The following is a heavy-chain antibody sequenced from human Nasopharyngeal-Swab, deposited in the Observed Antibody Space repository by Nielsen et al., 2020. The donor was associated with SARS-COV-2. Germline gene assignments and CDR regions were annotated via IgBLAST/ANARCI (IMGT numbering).Heavy chain of an antibody. CDR1: GFTFSSYA. V-gene: IGHV3-23*01. CDR3: AKKFHYYDSSGYARGAFDY. J-gene: IGHJ4*02. Sequence: GESLKISCAASGFTFSSYAMSWVRQAPGKGLEWVSAISGSGGSTYYADFVKGRFTISRDNSKNTLYLQMNSLRAEDTAVYYCAKKFHYYDSSGYARGAFDYWGQGTLVTVSS. CDR2: ISGSGGST. D-gene: IGHD3-22*01.